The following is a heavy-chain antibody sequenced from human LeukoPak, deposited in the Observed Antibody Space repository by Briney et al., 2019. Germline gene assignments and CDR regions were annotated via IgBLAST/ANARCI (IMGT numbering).Heavy chain of an antibody. Sequence: SVKVSCKASGGTFSSYAISWVRQAPGQGLEWMGGIIPIFGTANYAQKFQGRVTITADKSTSTAYMELSSLRSDDTAVYYCARTYYDILTGYYLDYWGQGTLVTVSS. CDR2: IIPIFGTA. D-gene: IGHD3-9*01. V-gene: IGHV1-69*06. CDR1: GGTFSSYA. J-gene: IGHJ4*02. CDR3: ARTYYDILTGYYLDY.